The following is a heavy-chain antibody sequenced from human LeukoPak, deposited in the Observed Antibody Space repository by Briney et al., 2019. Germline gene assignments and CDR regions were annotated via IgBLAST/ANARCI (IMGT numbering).Heavy chain of an antibody. CDR3: AREMGSSSYVFDI. Sequence: GGSLRLSCAASGFTFSSYGMHWVRQAPGKGLVWVSRINTDGIYTYYADSVKGRFSISRDNAKNTLFLQMNSLRGDDTAVYYCAREMGSSSYVFDIWGQGTMVTVSS. CDR2: INTDGIYT. D-gene: IGHD6-13*01. CDR1: GFTFSSYG. V-gene: IGHV3-74*01. J-gene: IGHJ3*02.